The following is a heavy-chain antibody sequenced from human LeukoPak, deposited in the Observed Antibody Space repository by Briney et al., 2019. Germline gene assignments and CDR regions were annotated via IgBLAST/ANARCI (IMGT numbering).Heavy chain of an antibody. J-gene: IGHJ3*02. D-gene: IGHD4-17*01. CDR1: GFTFSSYS. Sequence: GGSLRLSCAASGFTFSSYSMNWVRQAPGKGLEWVSSISSSSSYIYYADSVKGRFTISRDNAKNSLYLQMNSLRAEDTAVYYCARTTGHDYGDFTTHAFDIWGQGTMVTVSS. CDR2: ISSSSSYI. CDR3: ARTTGHDYGDFTTHAFDI. V-gene: IGHV3-21*01.